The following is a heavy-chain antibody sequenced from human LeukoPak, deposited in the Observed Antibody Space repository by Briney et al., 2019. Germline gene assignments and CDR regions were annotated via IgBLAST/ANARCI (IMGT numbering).Heavy chain of an antibody. D-gene: IGHD6-13*01. Sequence: PSETLSLTCTVSGGSISSYYYSWIRQPPGKGLEWIGYVYYSGGTNYNPSLKSRVTISIDTSKNQFSLNLSSVTAADTAVYYCAMGIAAAGNAYWGQGTLVTVSS. CDR1: GGSISSYY. J-gene: IGHJ4*02. CDR2: VYYSGGT. CDR3: AMGIAAAGNAY. V-gene: IGHV4-59*01.